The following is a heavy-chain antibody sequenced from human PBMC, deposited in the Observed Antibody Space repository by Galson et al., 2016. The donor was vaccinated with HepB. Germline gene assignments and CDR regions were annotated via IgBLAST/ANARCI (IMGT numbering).Heavy chain of an antibody. Sequence: SLRLSCAGSGFNFGSYAMSWLRQAPGKGLEWVSAISGSGLKTHYADSVPGRFIISRENSMSTVYLQMTSLRDEDTAIYFCAKETGQSVAGPFESWDQGALVTVSS. V-gene: IGHV3-23*01. J-gene: IGHJ4*02. CDR3: AKETGQSVAGPFES. CDR1: GFNFGSYA. CDR2: ISGSGLKT. D-gene: IGHD6-19*01.